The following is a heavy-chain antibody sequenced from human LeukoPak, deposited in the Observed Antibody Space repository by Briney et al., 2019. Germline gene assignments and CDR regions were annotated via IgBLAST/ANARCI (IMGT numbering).Heavy chain of an antibody. CDR2: ISYDGSNK. CDR1: GFTFSSYA. V-gene: IGHV3-30*04. CDR3: AKDKYSPFDY. J-gene: IGHJ4*02. Sequence: GGSLRLSCAASGFTFSSYAMHWVRQAPGKGLEWVAVISYDGSNKYYADSVKGRFTISRDNSKNTLYLQMNSLRAEDTAVYYCAKDKYSPFDYWGQGTLVTVSS. D-gene: IGHD5-18*01.